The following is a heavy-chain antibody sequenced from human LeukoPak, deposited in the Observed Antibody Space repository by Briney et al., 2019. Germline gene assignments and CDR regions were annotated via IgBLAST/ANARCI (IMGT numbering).Heavy chain of an antibody. J-gene: IGHJ5*02. Sequence: PSETLSLTCAVYGGSFSGYYWSWIRQPPGKGLEWIGEINHSGSTNYNPSLKSRVTISVDTSKNQFSLKLSSVTAADTAVYYCARGPAYGDSTFDPWGQGTLVTASS. CDR3: ARGPAYGDSTFDP. V-gene: IGHV4-34*01. CDR1: GGSFSGYY. D-gene: IGHD4-17*01. CDR2: INHSGST.